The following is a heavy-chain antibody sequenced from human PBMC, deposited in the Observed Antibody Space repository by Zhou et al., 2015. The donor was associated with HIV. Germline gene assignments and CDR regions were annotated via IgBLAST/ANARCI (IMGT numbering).Heavy chain of an antibody. D-gene: IGHD3-16*01. CDR2: SRYDGSNP. V-gene: IGHV3-30*02. CDR1: GFTFHIYG. J-gene: IGHJ5*01. Sequence: QVQLLESGGRRSPAGGESLTLSCVTSGFTFHIYGIHWVRLVPQKGLQWLSFSRYDGSNPRYAASVQGRFNTSRDTLRDTLYLEMNDLRPEDTGIYFCAKDGEHWLRWGRWFDSWGRGTSVIVSS. CDR3: AKDGEHWLRWGRWFDS.